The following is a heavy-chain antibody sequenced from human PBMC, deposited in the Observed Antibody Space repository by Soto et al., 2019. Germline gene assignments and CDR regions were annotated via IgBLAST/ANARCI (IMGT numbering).Heavy chain of an antibody. J-gene: IGHJ6*02. Sequence: QVQLVESGGGVVQPGRSLRLSCAASGFTFSSYGMHWVRQAPCKGLEWVAVIWYDGSNKYYADSVKGRFTISRDNSKNTLYLQMNSLRAEDTAVYYCARDGSGEIFGVVQGYYYGMDVWGQGTTVTVSS. CDR2: IWYDGSNK. CDR1: GFTFSSYG. CDR3: ARDGSGEIFGVVQGYYYGMDV. D-gene: IGHD3-3*01. V-gene: IGHV3-33*01.